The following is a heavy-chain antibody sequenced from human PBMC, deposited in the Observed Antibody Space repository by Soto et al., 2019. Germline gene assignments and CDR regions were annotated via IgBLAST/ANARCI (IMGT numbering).Heavy chain of an antibody. CDR3: ASFGYGDYPEYWYFDL. J-gene: IGHJ2*01. D-gene: IGHD4-17*01. CDR1: GFTFSSYW. V-gene: IGHV3-7*05. Sequence: GGSLRLSCAASGFTFSSYWMSWVRQAPGKGLEWVANIKQDGSEKYYVDSVKGRFTISRDNAKNSLYLQMNSLRAEDTAVYYCASFGYGDYPEYWYFDLWGRGTLVTVSS. CDR2: IKQDGSEK.